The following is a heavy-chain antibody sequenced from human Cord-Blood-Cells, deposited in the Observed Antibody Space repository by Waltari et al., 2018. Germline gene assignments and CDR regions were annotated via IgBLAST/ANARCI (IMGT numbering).Heavy chain of an antibody. D-gene: IGHD3-3*01. Sequence: QVQLQQWGAGLLKPSETLSLTCAVYGGSFSGYYWSWIRQPPGKGLEWIGEINHSGSTNYNPSLTSRVTISVDTSKNQFSLKLSSVTAADTAVYYCARVTDFWSGYYYGMDVWGQGTTVTVSS. V-gene: IGHV4-34*01. CDR1: GGSFSGYY. CDR2: INHSGST. CDR3: ARVTDFWSGYYYGMDV. J-gene: IGHJ6*02.